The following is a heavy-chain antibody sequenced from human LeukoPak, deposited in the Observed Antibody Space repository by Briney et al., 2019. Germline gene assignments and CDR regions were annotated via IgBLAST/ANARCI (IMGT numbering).Heavy chain of an antibody. CDR1: GFTFSSYS. CDR3: ARDSSGAQGFYFDY. Sequence: GGSLRLSCEASGFTFSSYSMNWVRQAPGKGLEWVSSISSSSSYIYYADSVKGRFTISRDNAKNSLYLQMNSLRAEDTAVYYCARDSSGAQGFYFDYWGQGTLVTVSS. CDR2: ISSSSSYI. D-gene: IGHD2-15*01. V-gene: IGHV3-21*01. J-gene: IGHJ4*02.